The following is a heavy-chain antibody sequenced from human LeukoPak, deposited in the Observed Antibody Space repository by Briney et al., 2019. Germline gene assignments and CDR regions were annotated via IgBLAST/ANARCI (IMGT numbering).Heavy chain of an antibody. V-gene: IGHV3-48*01. CDR2: ISSSSSTI. CDR1: GFTFSNYN. CDR3: ARDYYDSSGYYQSNY. J-gene: IGHJ4*02. D-gene: IGHD3-22*01. Sequence: GGPLRLSCAASGFTFSNYNMNWVRQAPGKGLEWVSYISSSSSTIYYADSVKGRFTISRDNAKNSLYLQMNSLRAEDTAVYYCARDYYDSSGYYQSNYWGQGTLVTVSS.